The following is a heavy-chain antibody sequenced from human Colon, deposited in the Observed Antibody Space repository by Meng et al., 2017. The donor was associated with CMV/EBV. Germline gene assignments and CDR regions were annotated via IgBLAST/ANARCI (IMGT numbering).Heavy chain of an antibody. CDR2: IGTSGDT. V-gene: IGHV3-13*01. CDR3: VRRADGPWDAFDI. Sequence: GGSLRLSCAASGFLLSDYDMHWVRQVTGKGLEWVSGIGTSGDTYYQDSVNGRITISRENAKYSCNLQMNSLRVGDTAVYYCVRRADGPWDAFDIWGQGTVVTVSS. J-gene: IGHJ3*02. CDR1: GFLLSDYD. D-gene: IGHD5-24*01.